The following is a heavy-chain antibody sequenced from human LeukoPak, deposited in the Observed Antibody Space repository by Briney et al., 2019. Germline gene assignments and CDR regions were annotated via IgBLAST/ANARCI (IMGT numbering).Heavy chain of an antibody. D-gene: IGHD4-23*01. V-gene: IGHV4-59*01. CDR3: ARDYAGSGAFDI. J-gene: IGHJ3*02. Sequence: SETLSLTCTVSGGSISNYYWSWSRQPPGKGLEWIGYIFSTGNTNYNPSLKSRVTISVDTSQNQFSLRLTSVTAADTAVYYCARDYAGSGAFDIWAQGTMVTVSS. CDR1: GGSISNYY. CDR2: IFSTGNT.